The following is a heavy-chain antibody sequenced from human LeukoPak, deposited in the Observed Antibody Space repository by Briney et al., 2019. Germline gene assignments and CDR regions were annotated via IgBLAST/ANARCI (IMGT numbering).Heavy chain of an antibody. CDR1: GFTFSNAW. D-gene: IGHD6-13*01. Sequence: GGSLRLSCAASGFTFSNAWMSWVRQAPGKGLEWVSAISGSGGTTYYADSVKGRFTISRDNSKSTLYLQLNSLRAEDTALYYCAKSPIAAAGTRYFQHWGQGTLVTVSS. CDR3: AKSPIAAAGTRYFQH. V-gene: IGHV3-23*01. CDR2: ISGSGGTT. J-gene: IGHJ1*01.